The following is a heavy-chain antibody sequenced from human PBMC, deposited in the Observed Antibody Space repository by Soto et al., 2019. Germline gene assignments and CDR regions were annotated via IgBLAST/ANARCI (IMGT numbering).Heavy chain of an antibody. V-gene: IGHV1-3*01. CDR2: INAGNGNT. J-gene: IGHJ6*02. D-gene: IGHD1-26*01. CDR3: TSGSYDYYFYGMDV. Sequence: GESLKVSCKASGYTFTSYAMHWVRQAPGQRLEWMGWINAGNGNTKYSQKFQGRVTITRDTSASTAYMELSSLRSEDTAAYYCTSGSYDYYFYGMDVWGQGTTVTVSS. CDR1: GYTFTSYA.